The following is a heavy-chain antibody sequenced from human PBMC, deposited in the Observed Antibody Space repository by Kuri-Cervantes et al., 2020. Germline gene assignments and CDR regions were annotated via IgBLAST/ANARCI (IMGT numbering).Heavy chain of an antibody. V-gene: IGHV4-34*01. CDR2: INHSGST. Sequence: GSLRLSCAVYGGSFSGYYWSWIRQPPGKGLEWIREINHSGSTNYNPSLKSRVTISVDTSKNQFSLKLSSVTAADTAVYYCARGLLVRRRQGMNAFDIWGQGTMVTVSS. CDR1: GGSFSGYY. CDR3: ARGLLVRRRQGMNAFDI. D-gene: IGHD3-10*01. J-gene: IGHJ3*02.